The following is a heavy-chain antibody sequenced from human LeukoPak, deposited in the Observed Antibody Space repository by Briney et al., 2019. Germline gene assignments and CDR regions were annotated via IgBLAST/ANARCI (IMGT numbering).Heavy chain of an antibody. CDR3: ARGRGITMIVVVDY. CDR1: GGSFSGYD. J-gene: IGHJ4*02. D-gene: IGHD3-22*01. CDR2: VNHSGSA. V-gene: IGHV4-34*01. Sequence: SETLSLTCAVSGGSFSGYDWCWVRKPPAKGLGWMWEVNHSGSASYNPTLKSRVTVSVYTSKTQFPLKLSSVNAADKAVYYCARGRGITMIVVVDYWGQGTLVTVSS.